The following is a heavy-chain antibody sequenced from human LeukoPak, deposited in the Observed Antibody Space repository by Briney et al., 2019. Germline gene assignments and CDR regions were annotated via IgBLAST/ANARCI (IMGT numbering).Heavy chain of an antibody. CDR1: GFTFTSYA. V-gene: IGHV3-23*01. D-gene: IGHD6-19*01. CDR2: ISDSGGST. CDR3: ARVGLRGAVAAKDYYYYGMDV. Sequence: PGGSLRLSCAASGFTFTSYAMSWVRQAPGKGLEWVSAISDSGGSTYYADSVKGRFTISRDNSKNTLYLQMNSLRAEDTAVYYCARVGLRGAVAAKDYYYYGMDVWGQGTTVTVSS. J-gene: IGHJ6*02.